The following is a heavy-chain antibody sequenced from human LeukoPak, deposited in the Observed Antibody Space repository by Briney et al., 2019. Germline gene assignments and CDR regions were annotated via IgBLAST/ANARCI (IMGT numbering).Heavy chain of an antibody. CDR3: ARDGENSYGSIDY. J-gene: IGHJ4*02. Sequence: SQTLSLTCTVSGGSISSGDSYWSWIRQPPGKGLEWIGYIYYSGSTYYNPSLKSRVTISVDTSKNQFSLKLSSVTAADTAVYYCARDGENSYGSIDYWGQGTLVTVSS. D-gene: IGHD5-18*01. CDR1: GGSISSGDSY. CDR2: IYYSGST. V-gene: IGHV4-30-4*01.